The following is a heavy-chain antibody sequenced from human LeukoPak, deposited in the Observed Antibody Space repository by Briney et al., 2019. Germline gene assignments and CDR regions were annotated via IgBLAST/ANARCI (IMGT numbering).Heavy chain of an antibody. D-gene: IGHD1-26*01. CDR2: INSDGSST. J-gene: IGHJ4*02. Sequence: GRSLRLSCAASGFTFSSYWMHWVRQAPGKGLVWVSRINSDGSSTSYADSVKGRFTISRDNAKNTLYLQMNSLRAEDTAVYYCASQAWELNFDYWGQGTLVTVSS. CDR3: ASQAWELNFDY. V-gene: IGHV3-74*01. CDR1: GFTFSSYW.